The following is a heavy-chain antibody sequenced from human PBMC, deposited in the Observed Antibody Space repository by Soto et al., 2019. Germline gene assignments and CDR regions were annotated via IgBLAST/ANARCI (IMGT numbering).Heavy chain of an antibody. CDR3: ARAPPGPSPRWDV. J-gene: IGHJ6*02. D-gene: IGHD3-10*01. CDR1: GASMSSGGHS. CDR2: IYYTGAT. V-gene: IGHV4-30-2*06. Sequence: QVQLQESGPGLVKPSQTVSLTCAVSGASMSSGGHSWSWIRQSPGRGLEWIGYIYYTGATYYNPSLKIRVTLSIDRSNNQFSLTSTSVTASDTAVYYCARAPPGPSPRWDVWGQGTTVTVSS.